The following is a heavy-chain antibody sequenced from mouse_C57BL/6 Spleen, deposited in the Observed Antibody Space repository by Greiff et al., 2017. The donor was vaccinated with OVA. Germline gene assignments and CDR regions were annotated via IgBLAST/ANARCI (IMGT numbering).Heavy chain of an antibody. J-gene: IGHJ3*01. Sequence: VHVKQSGPELVKPGASVKISCKASGYSFTGYYMNWVKQSPEKSLEWIGEINPSTGGTTYNQKFKAKATLTVDKSSSTAYMRLKSLTSEDSAVYYCARGGYYDYPFAYWGQGTLVTVSA. V-gene: IGHV1-42*01. CDR3: ARGGYYDYPFAY. CDR1: GYSFTGYY. CDR2: INPSTGGT. D-gene: IGHD2-4*01.